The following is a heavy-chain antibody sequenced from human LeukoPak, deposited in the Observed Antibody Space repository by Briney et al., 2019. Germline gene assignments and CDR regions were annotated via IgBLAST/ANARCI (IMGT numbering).Heavy chain of an antibody. V-gene: IGHV3-7*01. CDR3: AAGAGWLIDW. J-gene: IGHJ4*02. Sequence: PGGSLRLSCAASGFTFSNYWMNWVRQAPGKGMEWVAIIEKDGSEILYVDSVKGRFTISRDNAKNSLYLQMNSLRAEDTAVYYCAAGAGWLIDWWGQETLVTVSS. D-gene: IGHD6-19*01. CDR2: IEKDGSEI. CDR1: GFTFSNYW.